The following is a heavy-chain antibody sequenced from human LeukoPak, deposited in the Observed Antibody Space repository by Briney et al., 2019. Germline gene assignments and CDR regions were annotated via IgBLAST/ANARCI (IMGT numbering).Heavy chain of an antibody. CDR1: GFTVSSNY. CDR3: ARLQPYSSPDY. D-gene: IGHD6-13*01. Sequence: GGSLRLSCAASGFTVSSNYMSRVRQAPGKGLEWVAVISYDGSNKYYADSVKGRFTISRDNAKNTLDLQMNSLRAEDTAVYYCARLQPYSSPDYWGQGTLVTVSS. V-gene: IGHV3-30-3*01. CDR2: ISYDGSNK. J-gene: IGHJ4*02.